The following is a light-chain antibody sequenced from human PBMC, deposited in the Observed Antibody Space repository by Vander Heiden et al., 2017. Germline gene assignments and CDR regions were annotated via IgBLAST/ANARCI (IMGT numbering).Light chain of an antibody. V-gene: IGKV1-33*01. CDR1: HDISNY. CDR2: DGS. CDR3: QEYDNLPRVT. Sequence: DIQLTQSPSSLSASVGDRVTITCQANHDISNYLKWYQQKPRKSPKLLIYDGSNLETGVTSRFSGSISGTEFTFTISSLQPEDISTYYCQEYDNLPRVTFGPGTKVDI. J-gene: IGKJ3*01.